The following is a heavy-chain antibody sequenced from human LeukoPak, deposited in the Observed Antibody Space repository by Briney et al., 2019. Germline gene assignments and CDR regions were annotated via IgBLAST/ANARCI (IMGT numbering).Heavy chain of an antibody. D-gene: IGHD4/OR15-4a*01. CDR2: IKSKTDGGTT. CDR1: GFTFSDHF. V-gene: IGHV3-15*01. Sequence: GGSLRLSCAVSGFTFSDHFMDWVRQAPGKGLEWVGRIKSKTDGGTTDYAAPVKGRFTISRDESKNTLYLQMNSLKTEDTAVYYCTWLWAGANCHWGQGTLVTVSS. J-gene: IGHJ4*02. CDR3: TWLWAGANCH.